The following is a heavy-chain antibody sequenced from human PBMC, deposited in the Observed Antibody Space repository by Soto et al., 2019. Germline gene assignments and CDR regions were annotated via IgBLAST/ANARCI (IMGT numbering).Heavy chain of an antibody. CDR1: GFTFSNAW. Sequence: GGSLRLSCAASGFTFSNAWMSWVRQAPGKGLEWVGRIKSKTDGGTTDYAAPVKGRFTIARDDSKNTLYLQMNSLKTEARAVYYCTTDAPTGDAFDIWGQGTMVTVSS. J-gene: IGHJ3*02. CDR2: IKSKTDGGTT. D-gene: IGHD1-1*01. CDR3: TTDAPTGDAFDI. V-gene: IGHV3-15*01.